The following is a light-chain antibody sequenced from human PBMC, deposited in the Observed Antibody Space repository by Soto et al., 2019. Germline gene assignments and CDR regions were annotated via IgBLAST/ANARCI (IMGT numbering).Light chain of an antibody. CDR1: QGISSY. Sequence: IQLTQSPSYLSASVGDRVTITCRASQGISSYLAWYQQKPGKAPKLLIYAASTLQSGVPSRFSGSGSGTDFTLTISSLQPEDFATYYCQQLNSYPRGFTFGPGTKVDIK. CDR2: AAS. J-gene: IGKJ3*01. V-gene: IGKV1-9*01. CDR3: QQLNSYPRGFT.